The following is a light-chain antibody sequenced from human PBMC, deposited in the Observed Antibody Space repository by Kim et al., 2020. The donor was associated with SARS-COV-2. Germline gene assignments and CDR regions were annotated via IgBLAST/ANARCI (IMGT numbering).Light chain of an antibody. V-gene: IGLV1-47*01. J-gene: IGLJ3*02. CDR3: ATWDDSLSGPV. Sequence: GQRVTISCSGSSSNIESDYVYWYQQRPGATPKLLIYRNNERPSGVPDRFSGSKSGTSASLAISGLRSEDEADYYCATWDDSLSGPVFGGGTQLTVL. CDR2: RNN. CDR1: SSNIESDY.